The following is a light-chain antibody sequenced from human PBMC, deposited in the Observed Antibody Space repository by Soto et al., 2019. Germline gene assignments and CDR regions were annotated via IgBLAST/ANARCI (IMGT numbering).Light chain of an antibody. V-gene: IGLV2-14*01. CDR1: SSDIGGYNS. CDR2: DVT. J-gene: IGLJ1*01. CDR3: FSRTSYTSRNTLHL. Sequence: QSALTQSASMSGSPGQSITISCTGSSSDIGGYNSVSWYQQHPGKAPKLMIYDVTNRPTGVSHRFSGSKSGDTASLTISGLQAEDEADYYCFSRTSYTSRNTLHLFGTGTKLTVL.